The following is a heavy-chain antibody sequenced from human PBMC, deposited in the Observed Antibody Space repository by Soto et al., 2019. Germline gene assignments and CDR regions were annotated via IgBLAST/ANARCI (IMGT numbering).Heavy chain of an antibody. CDR2: IYYSGST. Sequence: SETLSLTCTVSGGSISSYYWSWIRQPPGKGLEWIGYIYYSGSTNYNPSLKSRATISLDTSKNQFSLKLSSVTAADTAVYYCARQGPASIFNTWFDPWGQGTLVTVSS. V-gene: IGHV4-59*08. CDR1: GGSISSYY. J-gene: IGHJ5*02. CDR3: ARQGPASIFNTWFDP. D-gene: IGHD2-2*01.